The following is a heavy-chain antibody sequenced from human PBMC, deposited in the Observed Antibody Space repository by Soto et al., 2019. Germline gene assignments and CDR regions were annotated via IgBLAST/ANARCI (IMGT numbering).Heavy chain of an antibody. V-gene: IGHV1-18*04. CDR2: ISAYNGNT. Sequence: QVQLVQSGAEVKKPGASVKVSCKASGYTFTSYGISWGRQAPGQGLEWMGWISAYNGNTNYAQKLQGRVTMTTDTPTSTAYIELRSLRADDTAVYYCARYLGFGDPNWFDPWGQGTLVTVSS. J-gene: IGHJ5*02. CDR1: GYTFTSYG. D-gene: IGHD3-10*01. CDR3: ARYLGFGDPNWFDP.